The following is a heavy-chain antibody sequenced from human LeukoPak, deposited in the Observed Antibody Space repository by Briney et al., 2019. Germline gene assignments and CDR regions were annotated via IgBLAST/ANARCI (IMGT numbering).Heavy chain of an antibody. CDR1: GFTFSSYG. CDR3: AKDLGSGWYVPTFDY. D-gene: IGHD6-19*01. Sequence: GGSLRLSCAASGFTFSSYGMHWVRQAPGKGLEWVAVISYDGSNKYYADSVKGRFTISRDNSKNTLYLQMNSLRAEDTAVYYCAKDLGSGWYVPTFDYWGQGTLVTVSS. J-gene: IGHJ4*02. CDR2: ISYDGSNK. V-gene: IGHV3-30*18.